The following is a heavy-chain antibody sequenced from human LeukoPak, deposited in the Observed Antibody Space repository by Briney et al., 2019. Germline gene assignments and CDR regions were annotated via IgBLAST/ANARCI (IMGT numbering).Heavy chain of an antibody. CDR3: ARDGTAAGLYFDL. CDR2: IQQYGGEK. D-gene: IGHD6-13*01. Sequence: GGSLRLSCSVSGFTFTDYWMTWARQPPGKGLEWVASIQQYGGEKSYVDSVKGRFTISRDNAKSSLYLQMSSLRAEDTAVYYCARDGTAAGLYFDLWGQGTLVTVSS. V-gene: IGHV3-7*01. CDR1: GFTFTDYW. J-gene: IGHJ4*01.